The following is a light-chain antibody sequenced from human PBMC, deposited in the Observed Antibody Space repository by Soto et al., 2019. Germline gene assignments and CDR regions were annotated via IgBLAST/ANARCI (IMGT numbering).Light chain of an antibody. CDR3: HEFGGSTLAFT. J-gene: IGKJ2*01. CDR2: GAS. Sequence: ESMLTQSPGTLSLSPGERATLSCRASQSVSTRYLAWYQQKPGQAPRLLIYGASIRAAGIPDRFSGSGSATDLTHTIKRLEPEAFAVYYCHEFGGSTLAFTFGKGTKQEI. CDR1: QSVSTRY. V-gene: IGKV3-20*01.